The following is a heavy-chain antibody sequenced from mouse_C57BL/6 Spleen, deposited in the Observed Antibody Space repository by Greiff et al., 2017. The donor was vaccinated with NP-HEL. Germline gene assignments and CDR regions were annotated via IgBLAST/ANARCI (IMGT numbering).Heavy chain of an antibody. V-gene: IGHV5-15*04. Sequence: EVKLVESGGGLVQPGGSLKLSCAASGFTFSDYGMAWVRQAPRKGPEWVAFISNLAYSIYYADTVTGRFTISRENAKNTLYLEMSSLRSEDTAMYYCARLNGYDSPMDYWGQGTSVTVSS. CDR1: GFTFSDYG. CDR2: ISNLAYSI. CDR3: ARLNGYDSPMDY. J-gene: IGHJ4*01. D-gene: IGHD2-2*01.